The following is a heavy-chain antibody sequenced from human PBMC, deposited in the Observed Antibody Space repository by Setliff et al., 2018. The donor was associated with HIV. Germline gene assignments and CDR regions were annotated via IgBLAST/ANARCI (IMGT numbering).Heavy chain of an antibody. CDR2: VDPEDGQT. CDR3: ATDRVLPSALRGGWLDP. Sequence: ASVKVSCKCPGFIFGDYYMHWVQLAPGRGLEWMGRVDPEDGQTIYAGKFQGRLTITADTSTDTTYMELISLRADDTATYYCATDRVLPSALRGGWLDPWGQGTLVTVSS. V-gene: IGHV1-69-2*01. J-gene: IGHJ5*02. D-gene: IGHD4-17*01. CDR1: GFIFGDYY.